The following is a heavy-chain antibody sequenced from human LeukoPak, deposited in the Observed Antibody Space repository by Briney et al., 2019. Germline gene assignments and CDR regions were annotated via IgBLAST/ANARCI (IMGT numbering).Heavy chain of an antibody. D-gene: IGHD2-2*01. J-gene: IGHJ4*02. CDR1: GFTFSSYE. Sequence: GGSLRLSCAASGFTFSSYEMNWVRQAPGKGLEWVSYISSSGNIIYYADSVKGRFTISRDNAKNSLYLQVNSLRADDTAVYYCARYCSSASCYVPYFDYWGQGTLVTVSS. CDR3: ARYCSSASCYVPYFDY. CDR2: ISSSGNII. V-gene: IGHV3-48*03.